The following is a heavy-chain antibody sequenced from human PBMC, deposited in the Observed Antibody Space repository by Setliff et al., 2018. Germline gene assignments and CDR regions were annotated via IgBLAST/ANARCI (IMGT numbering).Heavy chain of an antibody. CDR2: VYYSGST. CDR1: GGTISTYY. Sequence: PSETLSLTCSVSGGTISTYYWNWIRQPPGKGLEWIGYVYYSGSTNYNPSLKSRVTISMDTSKNQFSLKVSSVTAADTAVYYCARSFSRREKFLLDYWGQGALVTVSS. V-gene: IGHV4-59*12. J-gene: IGHJ4*02. CDR3: ARSFSRREKFLLDY.